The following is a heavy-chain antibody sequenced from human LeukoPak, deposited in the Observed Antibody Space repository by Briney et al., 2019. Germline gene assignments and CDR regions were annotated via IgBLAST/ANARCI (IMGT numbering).Heavy chain of an antibody. J-gene: IGHJ4*02. D-gene: IGHD3-16*02. Sequence: GGSLRLSCAASGFPFSSYAMHWVRQAPGKGLEYVSAVCSNAACAYYADSVKGRFTISRDNSKNTVYLQMNSLRAEDTAVYYCAKGGSYRSQPYFDYWGQGTPVTVSS. CDR3: AKGGSYRSQPYFDY. CDR1: GFPFSSYA. V-gene: IGHV3-64*04. CDR2: VCSNAACA.